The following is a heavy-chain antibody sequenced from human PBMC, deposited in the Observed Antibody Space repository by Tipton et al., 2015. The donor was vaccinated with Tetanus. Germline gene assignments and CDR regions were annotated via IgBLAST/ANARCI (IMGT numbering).Heavy chain of an antibody. CDR2: IYYSGGT. D-gene: IGHD6-13*01. CDR1: GGSMSSHY. Sequence: TLSLTCSVSGGSMSSHYWSWIRQPPGKGLEWIGYIYYSGGTKYNPSLKSRVTISVDTSKNQFSLKLSSVTAADTAVYYCARAGGGSWGNFDYWGQGTLVTVSS. J-gene: IGHJ4*02. CDR3: ARAGGGSWGNFDY. V-gene: IGHV4-59*11.